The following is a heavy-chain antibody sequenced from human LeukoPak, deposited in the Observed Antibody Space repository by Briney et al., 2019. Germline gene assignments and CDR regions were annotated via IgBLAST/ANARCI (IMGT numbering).Heavy chain of an antibody. CDR1: GGSFSGYY. J-gene: IGHJ5*02. V-gene: IGHV4-34*01. CDR2: INHSGST. D-gene: IGHD6-13*01. Sequence: SETLFLTCAVYGGSFSGYYWSWIRQPPGKGLEWIGEINHSGSTNYNPSLKSRVTISVDTSKNQFSLKLSSVTAADTAVYYCARAIYSSSWRGGFDPWGQGTLVTVSS. CDR3: ARAIYSSSWRGGFDP.